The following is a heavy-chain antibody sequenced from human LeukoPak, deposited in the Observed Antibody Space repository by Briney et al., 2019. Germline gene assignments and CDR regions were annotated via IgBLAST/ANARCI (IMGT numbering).Heavy chain of an antibody. CDR2: IDRDGSRI. CDR3: VRGNDYGGPHY. V-gene: IGHV3-74*01. D-gene: IGHD4-23*01. Sequence: GGSLRLSCAVSGFTFSSYWMHWVRQAPGKGLVWVSRIDRDGSRINYADSVKGRFTISRDNGKNTLFLQMNSLRAEDAAVYHCVRGNDYGGPHYWGQGTLVTVSS. CDR1: GFTFSSYW. J-gene: IGHJ4*02.